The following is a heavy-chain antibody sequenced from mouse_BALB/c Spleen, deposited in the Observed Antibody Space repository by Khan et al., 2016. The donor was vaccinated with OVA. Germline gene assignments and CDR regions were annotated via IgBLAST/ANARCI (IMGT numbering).Heavy chain of an antibody. CDR2: INTYTGEP. D-gene: IGHD2-2*01. V-gene: IGHV9-3-1*01. CDR1: GYTFTNNG. CDR3: ARVGYAGTMDY. J-gene: IGHJ4*01. Sequence: QIQLVQSGPELRKPGVTVKISCKASGYTFTNNGMNWVKQNPGKGLKWMGWINTYTGEPTFVDDFKGRFAFSLETSATTAYLQINNLKNEDTATYFCARVGYAGTMDYWGQGTSVTVSS.